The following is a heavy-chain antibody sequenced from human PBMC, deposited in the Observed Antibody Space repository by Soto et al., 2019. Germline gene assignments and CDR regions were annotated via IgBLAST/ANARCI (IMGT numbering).Heavy chain of an antibody. CDR3: TTYLPDPTHKGFDP. Sequence: EVQLVESGGGLVKPGGSLRLSCAASGFTFSNAWMSWVRQAPGKGLEWVGRIKSKTDGGTTDYAAPVKGRFTISRDDSKNSLDLQMNTLKTEDTAVYYCTTYLPDPTHKGFDPWGQGTLVTGSS. J-gene: IGHJ5*02. V-gene: IGHV3-15*01. CDR1: GFTFSNAW. CDR2: IKSKTDGGTT.